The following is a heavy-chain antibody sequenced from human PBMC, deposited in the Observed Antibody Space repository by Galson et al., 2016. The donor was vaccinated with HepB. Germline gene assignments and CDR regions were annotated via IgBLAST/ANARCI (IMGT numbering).Heavy chain of an antibody. CDR2: IYHSGST. CDR1: GASISDNNW. CDR3: ARVLYSSGGVVFWLDP. Sequence: SETLSLTCAVSGASISDNNWWSWVRQPPGKGLEWIGEIYHSGSTNYNPSLKSRVTISVDKSKNQFSLKLSSVTAADTAVYYCARVLYSSGGVVFWLDPWGQGTLVTVSS. V-gene: IGHV4-4*02. J-gene: IGHJ5*02. D-gene: IGHD6-19*01.